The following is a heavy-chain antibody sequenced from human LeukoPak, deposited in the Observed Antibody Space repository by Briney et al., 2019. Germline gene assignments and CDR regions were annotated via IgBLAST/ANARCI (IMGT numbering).Heavy chain of an antibody. V-gene: IGHV3-15*01. CDR1: GFTFSNAW. Sequence: GGSLRLSCAASGFTFSNAWMSWVRQAPGKGLEWVGRIKSKTDGGTTDYAAPVKGRFTISRDDSKNTLYLQMNSLKTEDTAVYYCTTELPNYDILTGYYFSYGMDVWGQGTTVTVSS. CDR3: TTELPNYDILTGYYFSYGMDV. J-gene: IGHJ6*02. D-gene: IGHD3-9*01. CDR2: IKSKTDGGTT.